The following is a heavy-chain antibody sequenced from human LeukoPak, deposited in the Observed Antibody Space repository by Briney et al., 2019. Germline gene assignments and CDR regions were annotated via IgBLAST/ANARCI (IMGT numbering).Heavy chain of an antibody. Sequence: SETLSLTCTVSGGSISSGSDYWSWIRQPAGKGLEWIGRIYTSGSTNYNPSLKSRVTISVDTSKNQFSLKLSSVTAADTAVYYCARSASWLLSYPRKSNWFDPWGQGTLVTVSS. J-gene: IGHJ5*02. V-gene: IGHV4-61*02. CDR3: ARSASWLLSYPRKSNWFDP. CDR1: GGSISSGSDY. D-gene: IGHD3-3*01. CDR2: IYTSGST.